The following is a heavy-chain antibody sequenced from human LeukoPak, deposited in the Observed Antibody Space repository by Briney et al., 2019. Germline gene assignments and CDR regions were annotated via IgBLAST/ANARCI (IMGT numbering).Heavy chain of an antibody. D-gene: IGHD6-13*01. J-gene: IGHJ4*02. CDR2: ISSSSSTI. CDR3: ARRAAAGKGGFVY. V-gene: IGHV3-48*01. CDR1: GFTFSSYS. Sequence: GGSLRLSCAASGFTFSSYSMNWVRQAPGKGLEWVSYISSSSSTIYYADSVKGRFTISRENAKNSLYLQMNSLRAGDTAVYYCARRAAAGKGGFVYWGQGTLVTVSS.